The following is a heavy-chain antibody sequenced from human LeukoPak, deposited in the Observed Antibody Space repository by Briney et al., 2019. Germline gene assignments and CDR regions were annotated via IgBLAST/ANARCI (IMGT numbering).Heavy chain of an antibody. J-gene: IGHJ3*02. CDR3: AKHCGGDCYSGAFDI. CDR2: IYYSGST. D-gene: IGHD2-21*02. CDR1: GGSINSDY. Sequence: SETLSLTCTVSGGSINSDYWSWIRQPPGKGLEWIGYIYYSGSTNYNPSLKSRVTISVDTSKNQFSLKLSSVTAADTAVYYCAKHCGGDCYSGAFDIWGQGTMVTVSS. V-gene: IGHV4-59*01.